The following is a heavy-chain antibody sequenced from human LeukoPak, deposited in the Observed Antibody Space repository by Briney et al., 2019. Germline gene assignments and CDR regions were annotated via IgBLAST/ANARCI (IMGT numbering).Heavy chain of an antibody. CDR1: GYRFTGYY. CDR3: ARDRRGYYDSGSYYPLI. J-gene: IGHJ4*02. CDR2: INPNGGGT. V-gene: IGHV1-2*02. Sequence: ASVKVSCKASGYRFTGYYIHWVRQAPGQGLEWMAWINPNGGGTNYAQNFQGRVTVTRDTSVSTAYMEVSRLRSDDTAVYYCARDRRGYYDSGSYYPLIWGQGTLVTVSS. D-gene: IGHD3-10*01.